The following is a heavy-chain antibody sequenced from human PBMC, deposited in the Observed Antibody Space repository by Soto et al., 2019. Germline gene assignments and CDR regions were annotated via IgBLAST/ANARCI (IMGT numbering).Heavy chain of an antibody. J-gene: IGHJ6*02. CDR1: VFSFSDYA. CDR3: AREDLGFLEWSFLPEGLDV. CDR2: SSSDDNT. D-gene: IGHD3-3*01. Sequence: EVQLLESGGGLVQPLRSLRLSCAAYVFSFSDYAMTWVRQAPGKWLVWLSTSSSDDNTYYADSVKGRFTISRDNSQNTLFLQMKRLRAEDTALYYCAREDLGFLEWSFLPEGLDVWGQGTTVTVSS. V-gene: IGHV3-23*01.